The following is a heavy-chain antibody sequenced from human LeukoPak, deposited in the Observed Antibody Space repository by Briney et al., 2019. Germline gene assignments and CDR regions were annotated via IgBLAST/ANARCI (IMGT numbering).Heavy chain of an antibody. Sequence: GGSLRLSCAASGFTFSCFAMHRVRQAPGPGLEWLAVISYDGSNKYYADSVKGRFTISRDNAKNSLYLQMNSLRAEDTAVYYCASLSWIVVPGVYWGQGTLVTVSS. CDR3: ASLSWIVVPGVY. D-gene: IGHD3-22*01. J-gene: IGHJ4*02. V-gene: IGHV3-30-3*01. CDR1: GFTFSCFA. CDR2: ISYDGSNK.